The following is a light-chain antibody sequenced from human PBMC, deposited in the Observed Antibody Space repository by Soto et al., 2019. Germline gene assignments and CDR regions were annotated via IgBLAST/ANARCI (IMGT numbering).Light chain of an antibody. CDR2: GNS. J-gene: IGLJ3*02. V-gene: IGLV1-40*01. CDR3: RSYDSSLSGSV. CDR1: SSNIGAGYD. Sequence: QSVLTQPPSVSGAPGQRVTISCTGSSSNIGAGYDVHWYQQLPGTAPKLLIYGNSNRPSGVPDRFSGSKSGTSASQAITGLQAEDEADYYCRSYDSSLSGSVFGGGTKVTVL.